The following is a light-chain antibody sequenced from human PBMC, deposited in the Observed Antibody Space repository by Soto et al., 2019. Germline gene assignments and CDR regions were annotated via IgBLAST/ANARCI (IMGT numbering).Light chain of an antibody. J-gene: IGKJ1*01. CDR2: GTS. Sequence: EIVLTQSPGTLSLSPGERATLSCRAIQSVSSKYLAWYQQKPGQAPRLLIYGTSSRATGISDRSRGSGSGTDFTLTISRLEPEDFAVYYCQQNDSSPSWTFGQGTKVDI. V-gene: IGKV3-20*01. CDR1: QSVSSKY. CDR3: QQNDSSPSWT.